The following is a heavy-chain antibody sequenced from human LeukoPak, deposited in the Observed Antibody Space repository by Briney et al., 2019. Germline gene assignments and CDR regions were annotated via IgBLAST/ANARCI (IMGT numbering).Heavy chain of an antibody. J-gene: IGHJ4*02. V-gene: IGHV3-7*03. CDR1: GFTFDNYW. CDR2: IKKDGSET. D-gene: IGHD5-12*01. CDR3: ARGRYSGTTYYFDY. Sequence: GGSLRLSCAASGFTFDNYWMSWVRQAPGKGLEWVANIKKDGSETYYVDSVKGRFTIYRDNAKNSLYLQMNSLRAEDTAMYYCARGRYSGTTYYFDYWGQGTLVTVSS.